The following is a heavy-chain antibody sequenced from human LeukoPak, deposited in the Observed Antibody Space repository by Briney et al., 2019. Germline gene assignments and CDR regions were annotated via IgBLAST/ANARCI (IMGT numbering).Heavy chain of an antibody. CDR2: IYHSGST. Sequence: KASGTLSLTCAVSGGSISSRNWWSWVRQPPGKGLEWIGEIYHSGSTNYNPSLKTRVTISVDKSKNQFSLKLSSVTAADTAVYYCARHKEDSYGHYYYYYYMDVWGKGTTVTISS. D-gene: IGHD5-18*01. CDR3: ARHKEDSYGHYYYYYYMDV. V-gene: IGHV4-4*02. J-gene: IGHJ6*03. CDR1: GGSISSRNW.